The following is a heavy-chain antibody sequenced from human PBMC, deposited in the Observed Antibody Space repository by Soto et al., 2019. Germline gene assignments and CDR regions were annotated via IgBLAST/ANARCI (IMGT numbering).Heavy chain of an antibody. Sequence: QVQLQQWGAGLLKPSETLSLTCAVYGGSFSGYYWSWVRQPPGKGLEWMGEIERGGSTNYNPSLKSRVTISVDTSKNQFGLKVNSVTAADTAVYYCARGYGSGSYWAYWGQGTLVTVSS. V-gene: IGHV4-34*02. CDR2: IERGGST. D-gene: IGHD3-10*01. CDR3: ARGYGSGSYWAY. CDR1: GGSFSGYY. J-gene: IGHJ4*02.